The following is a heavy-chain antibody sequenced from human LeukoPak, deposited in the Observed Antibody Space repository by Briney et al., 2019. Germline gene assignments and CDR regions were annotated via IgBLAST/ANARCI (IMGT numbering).Heavy chain of an antibody. CDR3: ARGADY. Sequence: SETLSLTCTVSGYSISSGYYWGWIRQPPGKGLEWIGSIYHSGSTYYNPSLKSRVTISVDTSKNQFSLKLSSVTAADTAVYYCARGADYWGQGTLVTVSS. J-gene: IGHJ4*02. D-gene: IGHD1-26*01. V-gene: IGHV4-38-2*02. CDR1: GYSISSGYY. CDR2: IYHSGST.